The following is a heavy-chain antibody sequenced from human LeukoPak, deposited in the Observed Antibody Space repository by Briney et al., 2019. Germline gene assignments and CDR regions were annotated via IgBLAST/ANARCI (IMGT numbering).Heavy chain of an antibody. J-gene: IGHJ5*02. CDR1: GFTFSSYA. V-gene: IGHV3-23*01. D-gene: IGHD2-15*01. CDR3: AKPVGSGGFNWFDP. CDR2: ISGSGGST. Sequence: GGSLRLSCAASGFTFSSYAMSWVRQAPGQGLEWVSAISGSGGSTYYADSVKGRFTISRDNSKNTLYLQMNSLRAEDTAVYYCAKPVGSGGFNWFDPWGQGTLVTVSS.